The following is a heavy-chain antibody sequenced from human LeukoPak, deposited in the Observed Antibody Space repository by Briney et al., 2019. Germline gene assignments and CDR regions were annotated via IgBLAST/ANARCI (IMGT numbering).Heavy chain of an antibody. CDR1: GFTFSSYW. D-gene: IGHD3-22*01. CDR3: ARDYYDSSGYFDY. V-gene: IGHV3-7*01. CDR2: TKQDGSEK. J-gene: IGHJ4*02. Sequence: GGSLRLSCAASGFTFSSYWMSWVRQAPGKGLEWVANTKQDGSEKYYVDSVKGRFTISRDNAKNSLYLQMNSLRAEDTAVYYCARDYYDSSGYFDYWGQGTLVTVSS.